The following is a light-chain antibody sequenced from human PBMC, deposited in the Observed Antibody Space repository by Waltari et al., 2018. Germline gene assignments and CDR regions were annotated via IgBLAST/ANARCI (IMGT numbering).Light chain of an antibody. CDR2: DVS. Sequence: QSALTQPASVSGSPGQSITISRTGTSRDVGGYNYLSWYQQHPGKAPKVVIFDVSYRPSGVSNRFSASKSGNTASLTISGLQAEDEADYYCTSYTSSHGLVFGTGTKVTVL. CDR1: SRDVGGYNY. V-gene: IGLV2-14*03. J-gene: IGLJ1*01. CDR3: TSYTSSHGLV.